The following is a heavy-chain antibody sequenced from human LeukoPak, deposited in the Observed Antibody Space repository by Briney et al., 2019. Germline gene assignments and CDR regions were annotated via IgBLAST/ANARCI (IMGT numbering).Heavy chain of an antibody. Sequence: SVKVSCKASGGTFSSYAISWVRQAPGQGLEWMGGIIPIFGTANYAQKCQGRVTITADESTSTAYMELSSLRSEDTAVYYCASGSSGYYHPYYYMDVWGKGTTVTVSS. CDR3: ASGSSGYYHPYYYMDV. J-gene: IGHJ6*03. CDR1: GGTFSSYA. V-gene: IGHV1-69*01. D-gene: IGHD3-22*01. CDR2: IIPIFGTA.